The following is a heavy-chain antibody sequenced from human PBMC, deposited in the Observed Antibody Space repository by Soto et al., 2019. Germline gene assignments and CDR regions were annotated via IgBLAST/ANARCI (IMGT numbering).Heavy chain of an antibody. Sequence: PGGSLRLSCAASGFTFDDYAMHWVRQAPGKGLEWVSLISWDGGSTYYADSVKGRFTISRDNSKNSLYLQMNSLRAEDTALYYWAKDEGCVTGTSLEYYYGRDGWGQGTTGTVAS. D-gene: IGHD1-20*01. CDR3: AKDEGCVTGTSLEYYYGRDG. CDR2: ISWDGGST. V-gene: IGHV3-43D*04. CDR1: GFTFDDYA. J-gene: IGHJ6*02.